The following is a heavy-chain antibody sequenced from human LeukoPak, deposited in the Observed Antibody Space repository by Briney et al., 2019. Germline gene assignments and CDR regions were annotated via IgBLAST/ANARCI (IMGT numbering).Heavy chain of an antibody. J-gene: IGHJ4*02. CDR3: ARGLTH. Sequence: KPTETLSLTSSVYGGSFSGYCWRWIRQPPGKGLEWIGEINHSGNSNYNPSLKSRVTISVDTSKNQFSLKLNSVTAADTGVYYCARGLTHWGQGTLVTVSS. CDR1: GGSFSGYC. V-gene: IGHV4-34*01. CDR2: INHSGNS.